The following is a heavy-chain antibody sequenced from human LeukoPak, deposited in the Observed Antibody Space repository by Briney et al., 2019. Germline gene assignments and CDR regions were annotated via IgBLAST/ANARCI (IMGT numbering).Heavy chain of an antibody. J-gene: IGHJ3*02. CDR1: GDSISSSGYY. Sequence: PSETLSLTCTVSGDSISSSGYYWGWIRQSPGKGLEWIGSLYYSGTTYYNPSLKSRVTISADTSKNQFSLKVSSVTAADTDVYYCARRPEALHAFDIWGQGTTVTVSS. CDR3: ARRPEALHAFDI. CDR2: LYYSGTT. V-gene: IGHV4-39*01.